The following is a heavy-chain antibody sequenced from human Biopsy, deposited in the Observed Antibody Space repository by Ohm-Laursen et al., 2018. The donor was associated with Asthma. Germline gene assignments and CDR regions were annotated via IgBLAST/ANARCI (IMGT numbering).Heavy chain of an antibody. CDR2: IYSGGTS. J-gene: IGHJ4*02. D-gene: IGHD6-19*01. CDR1: GFTVSRDH. Sequence: SLRLSCAASGFTVSRDHMFWVRQAPGKGLEWVSVIYSGGTSHTADSVRGRFTISRDFSKNTLHLQMHSLRVEDTAVYYCARVDSSGWSHYYFDYWGQGTLVTVSS. CDR3: ARVDSSGWSHYYFDY. V-gene: IGHV3-53*01.